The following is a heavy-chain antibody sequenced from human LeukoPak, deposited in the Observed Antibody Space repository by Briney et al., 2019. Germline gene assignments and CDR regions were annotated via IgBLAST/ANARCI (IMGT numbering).Heavy chain of an antibody. V-gene: IGHV3-23*01. J-gene: IGHJ4*02. D-gene: IGHD6-19*01. CDR2: ISGGGDVT. Sequence: RTGGSLRLSCAASDFNFITYAMSWVRQAPGKGLEWVSTISGGGDVTYYADSVKGRFTISRDNSKNTLYLQMNSLRAEDTAVYYCPKDDSSGWSPYYFDYWGQGTLVTVSS. CDR3: PKDDSSGWSPYYFDY. CDR1: DFNFITYA.